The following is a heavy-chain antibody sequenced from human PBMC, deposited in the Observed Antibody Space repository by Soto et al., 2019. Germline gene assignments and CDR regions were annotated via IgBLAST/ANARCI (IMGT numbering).Heavy chain of an antibody. J-gene: IGHJ6*02. CDR1: GFTFSTYG. V-gene: IGHV3-30*18. D-gene: IGHD3-10*01. CDR3: AKDFRVSGSHYGTLNYYYGMDV. Sequence: GGSLRLSCAASGFTFSTYGMQWVRQAPGKGLEWVAVISYDGYLKYYVDAVKGRFTVARDNSKNTLFLEMNSLRVEDTAVYFCAKDFRVSGSHYGTLNYYYGMDVWGQGTTVTVSS. CDR2: ISYDGYLK.